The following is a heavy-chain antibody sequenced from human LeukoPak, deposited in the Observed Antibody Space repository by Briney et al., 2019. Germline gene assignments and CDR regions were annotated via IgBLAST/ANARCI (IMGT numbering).Heavy chain of an antibody. D-gene: IGHD6-13*01. J-gene: IGHJ6*03. Sequence: GGSLRLSCAASGFTFSSYGMHWVRQAPGKGLEWVAVIWYDGSNKYYADSVKGRFTISRDNSKNTLYLQMNSLRAEDTAVYYCAKQAAAGTGYYYYYYMDVWGQGATVTVSS. V-gene: IGHV3-33*06. CDR1: GFTFSSYG. CDR2: IWYDGSNK. CDR3: AKQAAAGTGYYYYYYMDV.